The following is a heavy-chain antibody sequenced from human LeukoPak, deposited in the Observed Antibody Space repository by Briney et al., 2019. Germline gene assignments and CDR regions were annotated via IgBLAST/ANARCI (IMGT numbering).Heavy chain of an antibody. D-gene: IGHD3-3*01. CDR3: AKDPSYYDFWSGYYLYFDY. V-gene: IGHV3-23*01. CDR1: GFTFSSYA. J-gene: IGHJ4*02. CDR2: ISGSGGST. Sequence: GGSLRLSCAASGFTFSSYAMSWVRQAPGKGLEWVSAISGSGGSTYYADSVKGRLTISRDNSKNTLYLQMNSLRAEDTAVYYCAKDPSYYDFWSGYYLYFDYWGQGTLVTVSS.